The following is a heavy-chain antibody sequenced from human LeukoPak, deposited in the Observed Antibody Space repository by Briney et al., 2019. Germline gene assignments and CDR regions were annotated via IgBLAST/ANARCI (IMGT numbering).Heavy chain of an antibody. CDR1: GFTFHDYA. CDR2: ISWKSASI. V-gene: IGHV3-9*01. J-gene: IGHJ4*02. CDR3: TKSRVGATNFDH. D-gene: IGHD1-26*01. Sequence: PGGSLRLSCAASGFTFHDYAMHWVRQAPGKGLEWVSGISWKSASIGYAVSVKGRFTISRDNAKNSLYLQMNSLRAEDTALYYCTKSRVGATNFDHWGQGALVTVSS.